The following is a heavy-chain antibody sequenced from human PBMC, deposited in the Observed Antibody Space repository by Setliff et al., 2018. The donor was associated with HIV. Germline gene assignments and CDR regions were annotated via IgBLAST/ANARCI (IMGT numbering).Heavy chain of an antibody. CDR3: ARDSKIAVACGDYYYMDV. V-gene: IGHV1-69*13. CDR1: GGTFSSYA. J-gene: IGHJ6*03. Sequence: SVKVSCKASGGTFSSYAISWVRQAPGGLGWMGGIIPIFGTANYAQKFQGRVTITADESASTAYMELSSLRSDDTAVYYCARDSKIAVACGDYYYMDVWGKGTTVTVSS. D-gene: IGHD6-19*01. CDR2: IIPIFGTA.